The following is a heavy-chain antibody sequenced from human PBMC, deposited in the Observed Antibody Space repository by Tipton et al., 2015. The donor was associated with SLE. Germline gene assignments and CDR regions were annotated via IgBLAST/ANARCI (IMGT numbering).Heavy chain of an antibody. J-gene: IGHJ3*02. V-gene: IGHV3-30*04. D-gene: IGHD5-24*01. CDR3: ARDKMANVFDI. CDR1: GFTFSSYA. Sequence: SLRLSCAASGFTFSSYAMHWVRQAPGKGLEWVAVISYDGSKKYYADSVKGRFTISRDNSKNTLYLQMDSLRVDDTGVYYCARDKMANVFDIWGRGTMVTVSS. CDR2: ISYDGSKK.